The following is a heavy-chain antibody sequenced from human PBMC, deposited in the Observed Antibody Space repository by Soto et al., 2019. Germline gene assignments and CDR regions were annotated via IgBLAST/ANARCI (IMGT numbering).Heavy chain of an antibody. D-gene: IGHD3-3*01. CDR3: ARGRGYDFWSGYQDYYYYGMDV. V-gene: IGHV3-33*01. Sequence: GGSLRLSCAASGFTFSSYGMHWVRQAPGKGLEWVAVIWYDGSNKYYADSVKGRFTISRDNSKNTLYLQMNSLRAEDTAVYYCARGRGYDFWSGYQDYYYYGMDVWGQGTTVTVSS. J-gene: IGHJ6*02. CDR2: IWYDGSNK. CDR1: GFTFSSYG.